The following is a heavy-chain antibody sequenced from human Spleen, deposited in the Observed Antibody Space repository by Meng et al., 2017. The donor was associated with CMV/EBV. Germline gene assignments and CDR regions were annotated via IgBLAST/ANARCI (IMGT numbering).Heavy chain of an antibody. D-gene: IGHD3-22*01. CDR2: INHSGST. J-gene: IGHJ5*02. Sequence: QVEPQQWGAGLLKPSETLSLTGAVYGGSFSGYYWSWIRQPPGKGLEWIGEINHSGSTNYNPSPKSRVTISVDTSKNQFSLKLSSVTAADTAVYYCARSPTYYYDSSGYRNWFDPWGQGTLVTVSS. CDR3: ARSPTYYYDSSGYRNWFDP. CDR1: GGSFSGYY. V-gene: IGHV4-34*01.